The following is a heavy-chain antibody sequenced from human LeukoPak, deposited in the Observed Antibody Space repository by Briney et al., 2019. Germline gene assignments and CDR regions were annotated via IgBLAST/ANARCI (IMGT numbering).Heavy chain of an antibody. CDR2: IYTSGST. CDR1: GYSISNTYY. J-gene: IGHJ5*02. V-gene: IGHV4-4*07. D-gene: IGHD2-2*01. CDR3: ARAWGPNCSSTSCYRWFDP. Sequence: SETLSLTCTVSGYSISNTYYWGWIRQPAGKGLEWIGRIYTSGSTNYNPSLKSRVTMSVVTSKNQFSLKLSSVTAADTAVYYCARAWGPNCSSTSCYRWFDPWGQGTLVTVSS.